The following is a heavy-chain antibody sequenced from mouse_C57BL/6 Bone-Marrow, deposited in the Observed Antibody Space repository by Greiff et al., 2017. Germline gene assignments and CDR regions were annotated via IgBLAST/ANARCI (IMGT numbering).Heavy chain of an antibody. Sequence: VQLVESGAELVRPGASVTLSCKASGYTFTDYEMHWVKQTPVHGLEWIGTIDPATGGTAYNQKFKGKAILTADKSSSTAYMELRSLTSEDSAVYYCTRLAGMGLAYWGQGTPLTVSA. V-gene: IGHV1-15*01. CDR3: TRLAGMGLAY. CDR1: GYTFTDYE. D-gene: IGHD4-1*01. J-gene: IGHJ3*01. CDR2: IDPATGGT.